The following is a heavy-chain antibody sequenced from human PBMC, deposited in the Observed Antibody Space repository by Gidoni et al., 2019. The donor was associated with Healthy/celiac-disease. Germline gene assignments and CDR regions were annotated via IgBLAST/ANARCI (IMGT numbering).Heavy chain of an antibody. J-gene: IGHJ4*02. CDR1: GFTFSGSA. CDR3: RLWYDYFDY. Sequence: EVQLVESGGGLVQPGGSLKLSCAASGFTFSGSAMHWVRQASGKGLEWVGRIRSKANSYATAYAASVKGRFTISRDDSKNTAYLQMNSLKTEDTAMYYCRLWYDYFDYWGQGTLVTVSS. CDR2: IRSKANSYAT. D-gene: IGHD5-18*01. V-gene: IGHV3-73*01.